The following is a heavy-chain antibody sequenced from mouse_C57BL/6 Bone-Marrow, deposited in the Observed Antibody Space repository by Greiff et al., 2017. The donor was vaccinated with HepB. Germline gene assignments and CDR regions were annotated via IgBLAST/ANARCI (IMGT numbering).Heavy chain of an antibody. CDR1: GYTFTSYW. Sequence: QVQLQQPGAELVKPGASVKVSCKASGYTFTSYWMHWVKQRPGQGLEWIGRIHPSDSDTNYNQKFKGKATLTVDKSSSPAYMQLSSLTSEDSAVYYCAIFITTVVSRDYWGQGTTLTVSS. J-gene: IGHJ2*01. CDR2: IHPSDSDT. CDR3: AIFITTVVSRDY. V-gene: IGHV1-74*01. D-gene: IGHD1-1*01.